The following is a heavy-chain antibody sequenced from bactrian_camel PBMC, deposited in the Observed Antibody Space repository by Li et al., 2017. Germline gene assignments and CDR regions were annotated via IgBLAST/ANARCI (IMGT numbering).Heavy chain of an antibody. CDR2: IDTDGRI. V-gene: IGHV3S53*01. Sequence: VQLVESGGGSVQAGGSLTLSCEVREPTYPSWCYGWFRQAPGKQREGVANIDTDGRITYADSVSGRFTLSRDNAKRRVFLQMNNLKIEDSAMYYCAADWCTCGDYCYMRVADFDYSGQGTQVTVS. D-gene: IGHD2*01. J-gene: IGHJ4*01. CDR1: EPTYPSWC. CDR3: AADWCTCGDYCYMRVADFDY.